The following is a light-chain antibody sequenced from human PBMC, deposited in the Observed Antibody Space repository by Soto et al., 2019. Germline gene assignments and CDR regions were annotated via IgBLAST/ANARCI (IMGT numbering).Light chain of an antibody. Sequence: DIQMTQSPPSVSAFVGDRVTITCRASQGINNWLAWYQEKPGKAPNLLISAASNLQSGVPSRLSGSGSGIDCTLTISSQQAEVFATYYCQQANSFPYTFGQGTKLEIK. CDR3: QQANSFPYT. CDR1: QGINNW. J-gene: IGKJ2*01. CDR2: AAS. V-gene: IGKV1-12*01.